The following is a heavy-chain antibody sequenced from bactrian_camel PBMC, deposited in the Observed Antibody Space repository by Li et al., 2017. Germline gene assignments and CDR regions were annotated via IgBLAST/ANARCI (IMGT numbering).Heavy chain of an antibody. CDR1: GFHVRSYY. CDR2: IYSDGGKT. CDR3: GTRYPGSWYRTY. Sequence: QLVESGGGLVQPGDSVRLSCVASGFHVRSYYMIWARQVPGKGLEWLTSIYSDGGKTYTLDSLKGRLTISRNDLNDTTYLQMNNVKSEDTALYYCGTRYPGSWYRTYWGQGTQVTVS. D-gene: IGHD6*01. V-gene: IGHV3-2*01. J-gene: IGHJ4*01.